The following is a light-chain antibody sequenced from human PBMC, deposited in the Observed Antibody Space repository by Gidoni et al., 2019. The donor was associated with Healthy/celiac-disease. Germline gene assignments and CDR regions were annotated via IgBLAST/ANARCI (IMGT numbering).Light chain of an antibody. J-gene: IGLJ2*01. Sequence: QSALTQPRSVSGSPGQSVTISCTVTSSDVGGYHYVSWYQQHPGKAPKLMIYDVSKRPSGVPDRFSGSKSGNTASLTISGLQAEDEADYYCCSYAGSYTLVFGGGTKLTVL. CDR3: CSYAGSYTLV. V-gene: IGLV2-11*01. CDR2: DVS. CDR1: SSDVGGYHY.